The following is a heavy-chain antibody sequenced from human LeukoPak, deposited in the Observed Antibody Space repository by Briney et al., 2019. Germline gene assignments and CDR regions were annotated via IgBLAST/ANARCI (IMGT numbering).Heavy chain of an antibody. CDR2: INPSGGST. J-gene: IGHJ4*02. CDR1: GYTFTSYY. Sequence: GASVKASCKASGYTFTSYYMHWVRQAPGQGLEWMGIINPSGGSTSYAQKFQGRVTMTRDTSTSTVYMELSSLRSEDTAVYYCARVGRGSSWSQGSQGFDYWGQGTLVTVSS. V-gene: IGHV1-46*01. D-gene: IGHD6-13*01. CDR3: ARVGRGSSWSQGSQGFDY.